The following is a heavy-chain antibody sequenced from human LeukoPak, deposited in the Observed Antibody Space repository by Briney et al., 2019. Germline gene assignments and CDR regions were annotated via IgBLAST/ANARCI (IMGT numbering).Heavy chain of an antibody. V-gene: IGHV3-53*01. Sequence: GGSLRLSCAASGFTFDDYGMSWVRQAPGKGLEWVSVIYSGGSTYYADSVKGRFTISRDNSKNTLYLQMNSLRAEDTAVYYCASLYSTYFDYWGQGTLVTVSS. CDR3: ASLYSTYFDY. CDR1: GFTFDDYG. D-gene: IGHD6-13*01. CDR2: IYSGGST. J-gene: IGHJ4*02.